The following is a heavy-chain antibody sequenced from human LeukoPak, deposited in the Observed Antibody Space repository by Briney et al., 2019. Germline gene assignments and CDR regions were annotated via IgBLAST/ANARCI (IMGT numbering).Heavy chain of an antibody. D-gene: IGHD1-26*01. CDR3: ARDIGGDYLDY. J-gene: IGHJ4*02. CDR1: GCTFSSYG. V-gene: IGHV3-33*01. CDR2: IWYDGSNK. Sequence: GGSLRLSCAASGCTFSSYGMHWVRQAPGKGLEWVAVIWYDGSNKYYADSVKGRFTISRDNSKNTLYLQMNSLRAEDTAVYYCARDIGGDYLDYWGQGTLVTVSS.